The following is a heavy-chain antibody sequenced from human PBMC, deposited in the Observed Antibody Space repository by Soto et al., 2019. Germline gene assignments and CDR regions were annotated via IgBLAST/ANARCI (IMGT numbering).Heavy chain of an antibody. Sequence: SETLSLTCTVSYGCISVSNVFWGWVRQPPGKGLEWIGNIAYSGTAYFNTSLGTRVTFTVDTSKSQFSLTLYSVTAADTAVYYCARTTGRHLDFWGQGILVTVYS. CDR3: ARTTGRHLDF. J-gene: IGHJ4*02. V-gene: IGHV4-39*01. D-gene: IGHD4-4*01. CDR2: IAYSGTA. CDR1: YGCISVSNVF.